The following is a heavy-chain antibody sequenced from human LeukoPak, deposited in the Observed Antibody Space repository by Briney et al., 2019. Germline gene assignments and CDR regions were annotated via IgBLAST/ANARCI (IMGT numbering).Heavy chain of an antibody. J-gene: IGHJ6*02. CDR1: GGSFSGYY. CDR3: ARGPGFGVVTYYYYYYGMDV. D-gene: IGHD3-3*01. CDR2: INHSGST. V-gene: IGHV4-34*01. Sequence: PSETLSLTCAVYGGSFSGYYWSWIRQPPGKGLEWIGEINHSGSTNYNPSLKSRVTISVDTSKNQFSLELSSVTAADTAVYYCARGPGFGVVTYYYYYYGMDVWGQGTTVTVSS.